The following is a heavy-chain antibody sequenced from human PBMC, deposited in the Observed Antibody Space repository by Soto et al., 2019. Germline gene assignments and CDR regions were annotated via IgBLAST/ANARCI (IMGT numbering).Heavy chain of an antibody. CDR3: ATRVKGDFDV. V-gene: IGHV1-46*03. J-gene: IGHJ6*01. D-gene: IGHD3-3*01. CDR1: GDTFSRHY. CDR2: VDPVNGDT. Sequence: QVQLMQPGAEVMKPGASMTFSCKASGDTFSRHYVHWVRQAPGQGLEWMGRVDPVNGDTTYSQEFXXRVTRTSDTSTNTVYMVLSSLKSDDTAVYYCATRVKGDFDVWGQGTTVVVS.